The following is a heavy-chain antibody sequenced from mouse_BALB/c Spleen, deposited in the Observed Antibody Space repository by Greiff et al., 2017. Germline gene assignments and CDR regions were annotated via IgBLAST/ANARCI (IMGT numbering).Heavy chain of an antibody. D-gene: IGHD1-2*01. V-gene: IGHV14-3*02. Sequence: VQLQQPGAELVKPGASVKMSCKASGYTFTSYWMHWVKQRPEQGLEWIGRIDPANGNTKYDPKFQGKATITADTSSNTAYLQLSSLTSEDTAVYYCALITTVHWYFDVWGAGTTVTVSS. J-gene: IGHJ1*01. CDR2: IDPANGNT. CDR3: ALITTVHWYFDV. CDR1: GYTFTSYW.